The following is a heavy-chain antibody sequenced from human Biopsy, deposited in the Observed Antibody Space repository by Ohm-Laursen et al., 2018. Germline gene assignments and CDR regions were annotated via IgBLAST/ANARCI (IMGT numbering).Heavy chain of an antibody. J-gene: IGHJ5*02. CDR2: VFHSGIT. CDR3: ARHPTGFWFDP. CDR1: GGSFSGYY. V-gene: IGHV4-34*12. Sequence: TLSLTCAVYGGSFSGYYWSWIRQPPGKGLECIGTVFHSGITFHNPSLKSRVTISIDTSKNQFSLNLSSVAAADTAVYYCARHPTGFWFDPWGQGTLATVSS.